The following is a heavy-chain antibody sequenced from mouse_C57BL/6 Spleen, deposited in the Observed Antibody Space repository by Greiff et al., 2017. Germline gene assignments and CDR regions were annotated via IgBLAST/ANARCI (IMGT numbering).Heavy chain of an antibody. J-gene: IGHJ1*03. Sequence: VQLQQSVAELVRPGASVKLSCTASGFNIKNTYMHWVKQRPEQGLEWIGRIDPANGNTKYAPKFQGKATSTADTSSNTAYLQLSSLTSEDTAIYYCAISGITTVVADWYFDGWGTGTTVTVSS. CDR3: AISGITTVVADWYFDG. V-gene: IGHV14-3*01. CDR1: GFNIKNTY. CDR2: IDPANGNT. D-gene: IGHD1-1*01.